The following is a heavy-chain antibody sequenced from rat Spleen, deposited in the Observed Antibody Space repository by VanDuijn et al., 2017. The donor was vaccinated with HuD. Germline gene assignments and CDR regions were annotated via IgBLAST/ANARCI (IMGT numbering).Heavy chain of an antibody. V-gene: IGHV5-29*01. CDR1: GFTFSNYG. CDR2: ISYDGSST. CDR3: ARHPLWNY. D-gene: IGHD3-1*01. J-gene: IGHJ2*01. Sequence: EVQLVESGGGLVQPGRSLKLSCAASGFTFSNYGMAWVRQAPTKGLEWVATISYDGSSTYYRDSVKGRFTISRDNAKSTLYLQMDSLRSEDTATYYCARHPLWNYWGQGVMVTVSS.